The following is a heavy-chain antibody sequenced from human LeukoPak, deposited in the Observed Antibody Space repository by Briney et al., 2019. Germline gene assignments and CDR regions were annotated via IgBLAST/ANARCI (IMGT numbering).Heavy chain of an antibody. Sequence: GESLKISCKGSGYSFTTYWIGWVRQMPGKGLECMGIIYPGDSDTRYSPSFQGQVTIPADKSFSTAYLQWSSLKASDTAMYYCARHETGPYFDYWGQGTLVTVSS. CDR2: IYPGDSDT. CDR1: GYSFTTYW. D-gene: IGHD3-9*01. J-gene: IGHJ4*02. V-gene: IGHV5-51*01. CDR3: ARHETGPYFDY.